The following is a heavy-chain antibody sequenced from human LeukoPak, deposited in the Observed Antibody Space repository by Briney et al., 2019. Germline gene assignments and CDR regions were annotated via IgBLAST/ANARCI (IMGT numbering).Heavy chain of an antibody. CDR1: GFTFGDYA. Sequence: GGSLRLSCTASGFTFGDYAMSWVRQAPGKGLEWVGFIRSKAYGGTTEYAASVEGRFTISRDDSKSIAYLQMNSLKTEDTAVYYCTTAVDTAMVANFYYYYYYMDVWGKGTTVTVSS. CDR3: TTAVDTAMVANFYYYYYYMDV. V-gene: IGHV3-49*04. CDR2: IRSKAYGGTT. J-gene: IGHJ6*03. D-gene: IGHD5-18*01.